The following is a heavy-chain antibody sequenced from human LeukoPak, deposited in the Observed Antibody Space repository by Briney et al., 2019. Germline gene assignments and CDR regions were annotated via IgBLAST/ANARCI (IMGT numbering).Heavy chain of an antibody. J-gene: IGHJ4*02. D-gene: IGHD4-23*01. CDR1: GFTFSSYG. V-gene: IGHV3-30*18. CDR2: ISYDGSNK. Sequence: GGSLRLSCAASGFTFSSYGMHWVRQAPGKGLEWVAVISYDGSNKYYADSVKGRFTISRDNSKNTLNLQMNSLRAEDTAVYYCAKDYGDNPFDYWGQGTLVTVSS. CDR3: AKDYGDNPFDY.